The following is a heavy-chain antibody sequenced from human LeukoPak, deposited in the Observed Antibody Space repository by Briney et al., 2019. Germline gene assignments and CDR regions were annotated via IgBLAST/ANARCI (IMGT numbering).Heavy chain of an antibody. Sequence: SSETLSLKCALYAGSFSGYYWSWIRQPPGKGLEWIGEIHNSGSTNCNPSVKSRCTIAVDTSKNQFSLKLSSVTAADTAVYYCARGRGGYCSSTSCYRWFDPWGQGNLVTVSS. V-gene: IGHV4-34*01. CDR3: ARGRGGYCSSTSCYRWFDP. D-gene: IGHD2-2*01. J-gene: IGHJ5*02. CDR2: IHNSGST. CDR1: AGSFSGYY.